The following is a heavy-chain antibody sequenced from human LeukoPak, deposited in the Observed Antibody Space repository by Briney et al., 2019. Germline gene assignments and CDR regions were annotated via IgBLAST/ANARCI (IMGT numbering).Heavy chain of an antibody. CDR1: GYTFTGYY. CDR3: ARLRGGFMTTVTVLFDY. D-gene: IGHD4-11*01. Sequence: GASVKVSCKASGYTFTGYYMHWVRQAPGQGLEWMGWINPNSGGTNYAQKFQGRVTMTRDTSISTAYMELSRLRSDDMAVYYCARLRGGFMTTVTVLFDYWGQGTLVTVSS. V-gene: IGHV1-2*02. J-gene: IGHJ4*02. CDR2: INPNSGGT.